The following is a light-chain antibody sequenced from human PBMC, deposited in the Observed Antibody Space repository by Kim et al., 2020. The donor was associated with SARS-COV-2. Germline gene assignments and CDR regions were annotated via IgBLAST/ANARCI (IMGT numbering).Light chain of an antibody. CDR3: QQYNNLPRWFT. CDR2: DAS. J-gene: IGKJ2*01. V-gene: IGKV1-33*01. CDR1: QDISNY. Sequence: VGDRVTITCQASQDISNYLNWYQQKPGKAPKLLIYDASNLETGVPSRFSGSGSGTDFSLTISSLQPEDVATYYCQQYNNLPRWFTFGQGTKVDIK.